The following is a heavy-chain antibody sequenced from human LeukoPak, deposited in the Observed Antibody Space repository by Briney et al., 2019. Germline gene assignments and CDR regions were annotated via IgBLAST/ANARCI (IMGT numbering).Heavy chain of an antibody. J-gene: IGHJ4*02. V-gene: IGHV3-30*18. CDR1: GFIFSTFG. CDR2: ISYDGSNK. Sequence: GRSLSLSCAASGFIFSTFGMHWVRQAPGKGLEWVALISYDGSNKYYADSVKGRFTISRDNSKNTLYLQMNSLRAEDTAVYYCAKDKRGWLQFYFDYWGQGTLVTVSS. CDR3: AKDKRGWLQFYFDY. D-gene: IGHD5-24*01.